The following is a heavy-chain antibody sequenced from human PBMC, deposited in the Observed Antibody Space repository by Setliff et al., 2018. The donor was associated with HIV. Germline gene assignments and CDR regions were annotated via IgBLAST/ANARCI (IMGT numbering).Heavy chain of an antibody. CDR3: AASISSRHYYGAAL. V-gene: IGHV1-24*01. D-gene: IGHD3-10*01. CDR2: FNPEEGKT. CDR1: GYTLSELS. Sequence: ASVKVSCKISGYTLSELSMHWVRQAPGNGLEWMLGFNPEEGKTIYAQKFQGRVTMTEDTSTDTAFMDLNNLRSEDTAVYYCAASISSRHYYGAALWGRGTLVTVSS. J-gene: IGHJ2*01.